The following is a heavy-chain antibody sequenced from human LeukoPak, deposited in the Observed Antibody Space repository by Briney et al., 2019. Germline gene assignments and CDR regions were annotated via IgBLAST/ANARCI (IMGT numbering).Heavy chain of an antibody. J-gene: IGHJ4*02. D-gene: IGHD3-22*01. CDR3: ARGNYYSDSSGYYYFYFDY. Sequence: ASVKVSFKTSGYTFSSYDINWERQGTGQGLEWMGWMNPNSDNTGYAQKFQGRVTMTSNTSISTAYMELSSLRSEDTAVYYCARGNYYSDSSGYYYFYFDYWGQGALVTVSS. V-gene: IGHV1-8*01. CDR2: MNPNSDNT. CDR1: GYTFSSYD.